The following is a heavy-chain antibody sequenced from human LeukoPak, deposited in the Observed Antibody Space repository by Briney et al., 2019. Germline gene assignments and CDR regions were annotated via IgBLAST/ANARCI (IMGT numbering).Heavy chain of an antibody. J-gene: IGHJ4*02. D-gene: IGHD3-10*01. CDR3: ARPRLLYGSGPILV. CDR1: GGSFSGYY. V-gene: IGHV4-59*01. Sequence: SETLSLTCAVYGGSFSGYYWSWIRQPPGKGLEWIGYIYYSGTTNYNPSLKSRVTISVDTSKNQFSLKLTSVTAADTAVYYCARPRLLYGSGPILVWGQGNLVTVSS. CDR2: IYYSGTT.